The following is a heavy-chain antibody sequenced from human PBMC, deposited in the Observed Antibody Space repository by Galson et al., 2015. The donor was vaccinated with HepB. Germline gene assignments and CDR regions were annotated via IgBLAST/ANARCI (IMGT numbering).Heavy chain of an antibody. Sequence: TLSLTCTVSGDSISRSSHYWAWIRQPPGKGLEWIGSIYSSGSTFYKPSLKSRVSISVDTSKRQFSLRLSSVTAADTAVYYCARGESITVFGAVTHGYFDYWGHGALVAVSS. CDR2: IYSSGST. CDR1: GDSISRSSHY. CDR3: ARGESITVFGAVTHGYFDY. V-gene: IGHV4-39*07. D-gene: IGHD3-3*01. J-gene: IGHJ4*01.